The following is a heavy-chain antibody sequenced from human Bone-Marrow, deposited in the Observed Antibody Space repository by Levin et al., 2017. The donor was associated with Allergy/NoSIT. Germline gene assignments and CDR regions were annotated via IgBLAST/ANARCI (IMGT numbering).Heavy chain of an antibody. CDR1: GFTFSGSA. CDR3: TRLYCSGGSCFFRY. V-gene: IGHV3-73*01. D-gene: IGHD2-15*01. Sequence: GESLKIPCAASGFTFSGSAIHWVRQAPGKGLEWVGRIRSKTNSFATAYAASVKGNFTISRDDSKNMAYLQMNSLKTEDTAVYYCTRLYCSGGSCFFRYWGQGTLVTVSS. CDR2: IRSKTNSFAT. J-gene: IGHJ4*02.